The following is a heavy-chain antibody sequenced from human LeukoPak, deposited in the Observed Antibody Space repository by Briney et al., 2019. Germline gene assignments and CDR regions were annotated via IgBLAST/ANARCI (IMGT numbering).Heavy chain of an antibody. V-gene: IGHV3-23*01. CDR2: ISGSGGST. J-gene: IGHJ4*02. CDR3: AKETGPIVVVVAAQYYFDY. CDR1: GFTFSSYA. D-gene: IGHD2-15*01. Sequence: GGSLRLSCAASGFTFSSYAMSWVRQAPGKGLEWVSAISGSGGSTYYADSVKGRFTISRDNSKNTLYLQMNSLRAEDTAVYYCAKETGPIVVVVAAQYYFDYWGQGTLVTVSS.